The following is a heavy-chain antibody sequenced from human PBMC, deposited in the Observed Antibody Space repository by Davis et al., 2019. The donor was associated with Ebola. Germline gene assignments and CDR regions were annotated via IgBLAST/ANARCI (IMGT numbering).Heavy chain of an antibody. CDR3: GRHRVEEGIDF. CDR2: ILDIGRA. Sequence: MPSETLSLTCSVSAASISSYYWSWIRQPPGKGLEWIGHILDIGRAKYNPSLGSRVTISLDTSKIQFSLKVSSVAAVDTAVYSCGRHRVEEGIDFWGRGTLDTVSS. J-gene: IGHJ4*02. D-gene: IGHD5-12*01. CDR1: AASISSYY. V-gene: IGHV4-59*01.